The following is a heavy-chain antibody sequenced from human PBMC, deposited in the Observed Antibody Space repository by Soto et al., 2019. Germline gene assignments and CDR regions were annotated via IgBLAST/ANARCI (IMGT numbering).Heavy chain of an antibody. D-gene: IGHD2-2*01. CDR3: ARDLPYCSSTSCYPRQYYFDY. CDR2: INPNSGGT. V-gene: IGHV1-2*04. Sequence: ASVKVSCKASGYTFTGYYMHWVRQAPGQGLEWMGWINPNSGGTNYAQKFQGWVTMTRDTSISTAYMELSRLRSDDTAVYYCARDLPYCSSTSCYPRQYYFDYWGQGTLVTVSS. J-gene: IGHJ4*02. CDR1: GYTFTGYY.